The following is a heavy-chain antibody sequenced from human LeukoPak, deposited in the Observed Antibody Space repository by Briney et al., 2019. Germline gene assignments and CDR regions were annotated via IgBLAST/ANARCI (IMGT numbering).Heavy chain of an antibody. CDR3: ARSVYTRRFMDY. CDR2: INHGGST. Sequence: PSETLSLTCSVYGGSFSDHYWRWIRQPPGRGLEWIGEINHGGSTNYSPSLKSRVTMSVDTSKNQFSLTLSSLTAADTAVYFCARSVYTRRFMDYWGQGILVTVSS. D-gene: IGHD3-3*01. CDR1: GGSFSDHY. J-gene: IGHJ4*02. V-gene: IGHV4-34*01.